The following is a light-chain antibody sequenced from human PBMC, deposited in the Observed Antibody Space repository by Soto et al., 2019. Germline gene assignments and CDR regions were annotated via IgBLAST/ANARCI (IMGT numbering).Light chain of an antibody. Sequence: QSVLTQPASVSGSPGQSVTISCTGPRSDIGDSNFISWYQHSPGKAPRLLIYEVNNRPSGVSKRFSGSKAGNTASLTISGLLDADEADYVCASFRSGTILVFGSGTKLTVL. CDR1: RSDIGDSNF. V-gene: IGLV2-14*01. J-gene: IGLJ1*01. CDR2: EVN. CDR3: ASFRSGTILV.